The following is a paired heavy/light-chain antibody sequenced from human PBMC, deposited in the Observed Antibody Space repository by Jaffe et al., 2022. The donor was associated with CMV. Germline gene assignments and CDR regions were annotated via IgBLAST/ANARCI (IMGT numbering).Heavy chain of an antibody. Sequence: QVQLVQSGAEVEKPGASVKVSCKASGYTFIDYFIHWLRQAPGQGLEWMGWINPKSGDISYAQKFQGRVTMTRDTSLSTAYMELSRLRSDDMAIYYCAREGYNSDWLKACDYWGQGTLVTVSS. V-gene: IGHV1-2*02. CDR3: AREGYNSDWLKACDY. CDR1: GYTFIDYF. CDR2: INPKSGDI. J-gene: IGHJ4*02. D-gene: IGHD3-22*01.
Light chain of an antibody. V-gene: IGLV2-8*01. CDR3: SSDAGNNKYA. CDR2: EVN. J-gene: IGLJ1*01. CDR1: SSDVGRYNY. Sequence: QSALTQPPSASGSPGQSVTISCTGTSSDVGRYNYVSWYQQHPGKAPKLMIYEVNRRPSGVPDRFSGSKSGNTASLTVSGLQAEDEADYYCSSDAGNNKYAFGTGTKVTVL.